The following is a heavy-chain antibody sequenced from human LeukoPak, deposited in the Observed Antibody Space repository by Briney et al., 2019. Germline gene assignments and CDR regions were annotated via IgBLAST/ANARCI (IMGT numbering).Heavy chain of an antibody. V-gene: IGHV1-2*02. CDR1: GYTFTGYY. J-gene: IGHJ4*02. D-gene: IGHD3-22*01. CDR3: ARDLTMIVVAATTQGGFDY. Sequence: GASVKVSCKASGYTFTGYYMHWVRQAPGQGLEWMGWINPNSGGTNYAQKFQGRVTTTRDTSISTAYMELSRLRSDDTAVYYCARDLTMIVVAATTQGGFDYWGQGTLVTVSS. CDR2: INPNSGGT.